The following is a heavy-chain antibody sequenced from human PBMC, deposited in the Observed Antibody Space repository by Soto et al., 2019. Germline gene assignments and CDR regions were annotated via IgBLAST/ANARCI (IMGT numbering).Heavy chain of an antibody. CDR1: GFTFSSYS. V-gene: IGHV3-48*02. CDR3: AREGDGLGSIYKIHPPYYRMDV. Sequence: GGSLRLSCAASGFTFSSYSMNWVRQAPGKGLEWVSYISSSSSTIYYADSVKGRFTISRDNAKNSLYLQMNSLRDEDTAVYYCAREGDGLGSIYKIHPPYYRMDVWGQGTKVTVSS. D-gene: IGHD3-9*01. CDR2: ISSSSSTI. J-gene: IGHJ6*02.